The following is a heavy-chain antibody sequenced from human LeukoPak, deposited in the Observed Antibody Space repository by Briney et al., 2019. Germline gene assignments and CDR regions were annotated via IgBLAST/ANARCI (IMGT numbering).Heavy chain of an antibody. J-gene: IGHJ4*02. V-gene: IGHV3-21*01. D-gene: IGHD3-22*01. Sequence: GGSLRLSCAASGFTFSSYSMNWVRQAPGKGLEWVSSISSSSSYIYYADSVKGRFTISRDNTKNSLYLQMNSLRPEDTAVYYCAWEDVPGFYDSSAYFSWGQGTLVTVSS. CDR2: ISSSSSYI. CDR1: GFTFSSYS. CDR3: AWEDVPGFYDSSAYFS.